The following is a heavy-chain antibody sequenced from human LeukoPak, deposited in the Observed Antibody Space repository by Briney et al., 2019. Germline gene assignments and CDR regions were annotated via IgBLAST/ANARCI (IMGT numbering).Heavy chain of an antibody. J-gene: IGHJ6*03. V-gene: IGHV4-59*01. CDR3: ARDRVGARDYYYYMDV. D-gene: IGHD1-26*01. CDR2: IYYSGST. Sequence: PSETLSLTCAVYGGSFSSYYWSWIRQPPGKGLEWIGYIYYSGSTNYNPSLKSRVTISVDTSKNQFSLKLSSVTAADTAVYYCARDRVGARDYYYYMDVWGKGTTVTVSS. CDR1: GGSFSSYY.